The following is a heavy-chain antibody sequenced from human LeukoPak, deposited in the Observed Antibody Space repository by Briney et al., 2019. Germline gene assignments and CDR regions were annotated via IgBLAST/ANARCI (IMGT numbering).Heavy chain of an antibody. D-gene: IGHD6-13*01. CDR2: IYYSGST. Sequence: PSETLSLTCTVSGGSISSRSYYWGWIRQPPGKGLEWIGSIYYSGSTYYNPSLKSRVTISVDTSKNQFSLKLSSVTAADTAVYYCAREGAAAGYGSAAFDIWGQGTMVTVSS. J-gene: IGHJ3*02. V-gene: IGHV4-39*07. CDR3: AREGAAAGYGSAAFDI. CDR1: GGSISSRSYY.